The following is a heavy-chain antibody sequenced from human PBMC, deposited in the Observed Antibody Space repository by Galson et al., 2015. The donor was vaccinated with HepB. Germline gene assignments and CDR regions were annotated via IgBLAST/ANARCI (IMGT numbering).Heavy chain of an antibody. CDR3: ARGATMPRGRPEPFFAFDI. D-gene: IGHD3-10*01. Sequence: SVKVSCKASGGTFTSYTISWVRQAPGQGLEWVGRIIPILGVAIYAQRFQDRVTITADKSTSTAYMELSSLRSEDTAVYYCARGATMPRGRPEPFFAFDIWGQGTAVTVSS. V-gene: IGHV1-69*02. CDR1: GGTFTSYT. CDR2: IIPILGVA. J-gene: IGHJ3*02.